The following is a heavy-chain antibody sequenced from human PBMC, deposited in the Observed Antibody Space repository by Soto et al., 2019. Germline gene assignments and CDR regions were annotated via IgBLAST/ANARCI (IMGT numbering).Heavy chain of an antibody. CDR1: GYTFTNFG. Sequence: ASVKVSCKASGYTFTNFGISWVRQAPGQGLEWMGWISAYNGNTNYAQKLQGRVTMTTDTSTSTAYMELRSLRSDDTAVYYCARDPFSYSSSWYYYYGMDVWGQGTTVTVSS. D-gene: IGHD6-13*01. CDR2: ISAYNGNT. J-gene: IGHJ6*02. CDR3: ARDPFSYSSSWYYYYGMDV. V-gene: IGHV1-18*01.